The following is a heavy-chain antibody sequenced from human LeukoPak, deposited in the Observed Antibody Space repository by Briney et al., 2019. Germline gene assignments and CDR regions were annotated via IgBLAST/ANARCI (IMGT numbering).Heavy chain of an antibody. J-gene: IGHJ4*02. CDR2: ISAYNGNT. CDR3: ARVSHYYDRSGPTDY. V-gene: IGHV1-18*01. D-gene: IGHD3-22*01. CDR1: GYTFTSYG. Sequence: GASVKVSCKASGYTFTSYGISWVRQAPGQGLEWMGWISAYNGNTNYAQKLQGRVTMTTDTSTSTAYMELRSLRSDDTAVYYCARVSHYYDRSGPTDYWGQGTLVTVSS.